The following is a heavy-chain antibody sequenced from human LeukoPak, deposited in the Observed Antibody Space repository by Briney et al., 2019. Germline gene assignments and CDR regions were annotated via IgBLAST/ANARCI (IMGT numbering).Heavy chain of an antibody. CDR3: ARDRLVSNFLGYYYYGMDV. Sequence: GGSLRLSCAAYGFTFSDYYMSWIRQAPGKGREWVSYISSSGSTIYYTVPVKGRFTIYRDNAKNSLYLQMNSLRAEDTAVYYCARDRLVSNFLGYYYYGMDVWGQGTTVTVSS. CDR1: GFTFSDYY. D-gene: IGHD4-11*01. CDR2: ISSSGSTI. J-gene: IGHJ6*02. V-gene: IGHV3-11*04.